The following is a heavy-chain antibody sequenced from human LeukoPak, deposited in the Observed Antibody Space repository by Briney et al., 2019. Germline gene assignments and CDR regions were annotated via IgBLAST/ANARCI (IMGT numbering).Heavy chain of an antibody. Sequence: ASVKVSCKASGYTFTGYYMHWVRKTPGQGLEWMGWINPNTGDTNYGRKFQGRVTMTRDTSINTAYMELRSLRSDDTAVYYCARARRVGNGEYPDYWGQGTLVTVSS. CDR1: GYTFTGYY. V-gene: IGHV1-2*02. CDR2: INPNTGDT. CDR3: ARARRVGNGEYPDY. D-gene: IGHD3-10*01. J-gene: IGHJ4*02.